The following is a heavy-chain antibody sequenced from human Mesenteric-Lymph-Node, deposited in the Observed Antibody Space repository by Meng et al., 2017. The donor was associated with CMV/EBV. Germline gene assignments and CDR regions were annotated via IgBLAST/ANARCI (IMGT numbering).Heavy chain of an antibody. CDR2: IRYDGSNK. J-gene: IGHJ4*02. Sequence: GESLKISCAASGFTFGDYGMHWVRQAPGKGLEWVAFIRYDGSNKYNVDSVKGRLTISRDNPKNTLYLQMNSLRPEDTAVYYCAKGRTIFGVVPHYYFDYWGQGTLVTVSS. CDR1: GFTFGDYG. V-gene: IGHV3-30*02. CDR3: AKGRTIFGVVPHYYFDY. D-gene: IGHD3-3*01.